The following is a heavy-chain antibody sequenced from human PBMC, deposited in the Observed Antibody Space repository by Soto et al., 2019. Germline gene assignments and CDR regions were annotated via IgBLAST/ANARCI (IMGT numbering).Heavy chain of an antibody. Sequence: GGSLRLSCAASGFTFSSYWMHWVRQAPGKGLVCVSRIDNDGTSTVYADSVKGRFTISRDNAKNTPYLQMNGLRAEDTAVYYCVRDAWGVNHWGLGTLVTVSS. CDR2: IDNDGTST. CDR3: VRDAWGVNH. D-gene: IGHD3-10*01. V-gene: IGHV3-74*03. J-gene: IGHJ5*02. CDR1: GFTFSSYW.